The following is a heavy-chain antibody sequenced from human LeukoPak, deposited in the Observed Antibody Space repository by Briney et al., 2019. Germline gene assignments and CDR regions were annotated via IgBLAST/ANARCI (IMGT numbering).Heavy chain of an antibody. J-gene: IGHJ4*02. V-gene: IGHV4-4*07. D-gene: IGHD6-19*01. CDR1: GASISGYY. CDR2: IHTSGST. CDR3: ARDGGSGWYRY. Sequence: SSETLSLTCSVSGASISGYYWNWIRQPAGKGLEWIGRIHTSGSTNYNPSLKSRLTVSVDTSKNQFSLKLSSVTAADTAVYYCARDGGSGWYRYWGRGTLVTVSS.